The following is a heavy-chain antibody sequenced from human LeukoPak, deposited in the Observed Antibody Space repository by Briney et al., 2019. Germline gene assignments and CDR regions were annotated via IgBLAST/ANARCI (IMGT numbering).Heavy chain of an antibody. D-gene: IGHD3-22*01. J-gene: IGHJ4*02. CDR3: ARERYYLGL. Sequence: GGSLRLSCAASGFTFSSFSMNWVRQAPGKGLEWVSYISSTSGTMYYADSVRGRFTISRDNAKNSLYLQMDSLRDEDTAVYYCARERYYLGLWGQGTLVTVSS. CDR2: ISSTSGTM. CDR1: GFTFSSFS. V-gene: IGHV3-48*02.